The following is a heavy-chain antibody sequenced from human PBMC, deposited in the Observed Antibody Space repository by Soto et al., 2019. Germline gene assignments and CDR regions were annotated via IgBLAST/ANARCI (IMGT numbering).Heavy chain of an antibody. CDR2: IYWDDDK. J-gene: IGHJ4*02. CDR3: SDTDGSGSSDGLFGS. Sequence: QITLKESGPTLVKPTQTLTLTCTFSGFSLSTSGVGVGWIRQPPGKALEWLALIYWDDDKRYSPSLKSRLTIAESPPNNGVVLSMSSIDPVDTATYYCSDTDGSGSSDGLFGSWGQGTMLTVAS. CDR1: GFSLSTSGVG. V-gene: IGHV2-5*02. D-gene: IGHD3-10*01.